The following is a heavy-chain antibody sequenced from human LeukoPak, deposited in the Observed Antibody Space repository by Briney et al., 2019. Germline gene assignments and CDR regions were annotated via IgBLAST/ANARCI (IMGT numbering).Heavy chain of an antibody. CDR2: IYASGST. J-gene: IGHJ4*02. Sequence: SETLSLTCTVSGGSISSYNWSWIRQPAGKRLEWIGRIYASGSTKYNPSLKSRVTMSVDTSKNQFSLKLSSVTAADTAVYYCARAISNDDNSGYYYWGQGTLVTVSS. V-gene: IGHV4-4*07. D-gene: IGHD3-22*01. CDR1: GGSISSYN. CDR3: ARAISNDDNSGYYY.